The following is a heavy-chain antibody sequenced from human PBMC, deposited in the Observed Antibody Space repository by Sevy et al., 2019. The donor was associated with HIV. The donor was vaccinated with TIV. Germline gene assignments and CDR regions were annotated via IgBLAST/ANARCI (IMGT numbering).Heavy chain of an antibody. J-gene: IGHJ4*02. CDR1: GFSLRDYA. CDR3: ARGPYNSGLRLDF. Sequence: GGSRSPSCAASGFSLRDYAIHWARRGPVKGLEGRKVFSFDGGNKYYADSVKGQFTISRENSKNTVYLQMNSLRPEDTALYYCARGPYNSGLRLDFWGRGILVTVSS. CDR2: FSFDGGNK. D-gene: IGHD5-12*01. V-gene: IGHV3-30-3*01.